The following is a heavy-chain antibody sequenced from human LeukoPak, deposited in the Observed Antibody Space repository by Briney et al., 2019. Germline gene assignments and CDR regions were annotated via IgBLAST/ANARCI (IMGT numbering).Heavy chain of an antibody. D-gene: IGHD5-18*01. CDR2: ISVSGGGT. V-gene: IGHV3-23*01. CDR3: ATPAGYSYHLFHD. Sequence: GGSLSLSRAASGFSFSSYAMSWVRQAPGKGLEWVSAISVSGGGTYYADSVKGRFTISRDNSKNTLYLQMNSLRAEDTAVYYCATPAGYSYHLFHDWGEGPLLSVSS. CDR1: GFSFSSYA. J-gene: IGHJ1*01.